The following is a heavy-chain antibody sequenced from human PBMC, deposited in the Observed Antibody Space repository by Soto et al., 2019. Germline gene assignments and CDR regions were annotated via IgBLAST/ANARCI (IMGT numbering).Heavy chain of an antibody. CDR2: ISSSSDYT. J-gene: IGHJ4*02. CDR1: GFTFSDYY. V-gene: IGHV3-11*06. Sequence: QVQVVESGGGLVKPGGSLRLSCAASGFTFSDYYMNWIRQAPGKGLEWVSYISSSSDYTKYADSVKGRFTISRDNAKSSLFLQMISLRAEDTAVYYCARGGVRGSTSRGQVYNWGQGTLVTVSS. D-gene: IGHD6-6*01. CDR3: ARGGVRGSTSRGQVYN.